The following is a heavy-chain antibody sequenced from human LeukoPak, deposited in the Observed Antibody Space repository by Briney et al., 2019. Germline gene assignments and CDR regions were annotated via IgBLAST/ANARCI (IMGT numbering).Heavy chain of an antibody. Sequence: ASVKVSCKASGYTFTSYGISWLRQAPGQGLEWMGWISAYNGNTNYAQKLQGRVTMTTDTSTSTAYMELRSLRSDDTAVYYCARDDYSNRRFDYWGQGTLVTVSS. CDR1: GYTFTSYG. CDR3: ARDDYSNRRFDY. V-gene: IGHV1-18*01. CDR2: ISAYNGNT. J-gene: IGHJ4*02. D-gene: IGHD4-11*01.